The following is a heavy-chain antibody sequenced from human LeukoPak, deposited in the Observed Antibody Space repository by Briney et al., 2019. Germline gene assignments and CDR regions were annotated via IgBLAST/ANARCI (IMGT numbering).Heavy chain of an antibody. CDR2: IKQDGSEK. Sequence: PGGSLRLSCAASGFTFSSYWMSWVRQAPGKGLEWVANIKQDGSEKYYVDSVKGRFTISRDNAKNSLYLQMNSLRAEDTAVYYCASSAVTTVARWNYYYMDVWGKGTTVTVSS. D-gene: IGHD4-11*01. CDR3: ASSAVTTVARWNYYYMDV. V-gene: IGHV3-7*01. CDR1: GFTFSSYW. J-gene: IGHJ6*03.